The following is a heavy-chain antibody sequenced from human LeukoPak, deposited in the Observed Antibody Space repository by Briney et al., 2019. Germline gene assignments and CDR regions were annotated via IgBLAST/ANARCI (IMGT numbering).Heavy chain of an antibody. CDR1: GFTVSSNY. V-gene: IGHV3-66*01. CDR3: ARDRDSSGWYGY. J-gene: IGHJ4*02. CDR2: IYSGGST. D-gene: IGHD6-19*01. Sequence: GGSLRLSCAASGFTVSSNYMSWVRQAPGKGLEWVSVIYSGGSTYYADSVKGRFTISRDNSKNTLYLQMNSLRAEDTAVYYCARDRDSSGWYGYWGQGPLVTVSS.